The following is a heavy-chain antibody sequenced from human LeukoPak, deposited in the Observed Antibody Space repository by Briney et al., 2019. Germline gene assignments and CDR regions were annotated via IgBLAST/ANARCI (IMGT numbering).Heavy chain of an antibody. Sequence: SVKVSCXASGGTFSSYAISWVRQAPGQGLEWMGGIIPIFGTANYAQKFQGRVTITADESTSTAYMELSSLRSEDTAVYYCARGYGNYYYYYYMDVWGKGTTVTVSS. V-gene: IGHV1-69*13. D-gene: IGHD1-14*01. CDR3: ARGYGNYYYYYYMDV. CDR1: GGTFSSYA. J-gene: IGHJ6*03. CDR2: IIPIFGTA.